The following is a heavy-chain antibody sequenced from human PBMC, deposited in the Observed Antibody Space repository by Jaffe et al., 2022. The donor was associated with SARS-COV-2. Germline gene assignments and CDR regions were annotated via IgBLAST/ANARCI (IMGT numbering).Heavy chain of an antibody. D-gene: IGHD6-13*01. CDR1: GYSFTSYW. V-gene: IGHV5-51*01. J-gene: IGHJ6*02. Sequence: EVQLVQSGAEVKKPGESLKISCKGSGYSFTSYWIGWVRQMPGKGLEWMGIIYPGDSDTRYSPSFQGQVTISADKSISTAYLQWSSLKASDTAMYYCARSADSSSWTVPYYYYYYGMDVWGQGTTVTVSS. CDR3: ARSADSSSWTVPYYYYYYGMDV. CDR2: IYPGDSDT.